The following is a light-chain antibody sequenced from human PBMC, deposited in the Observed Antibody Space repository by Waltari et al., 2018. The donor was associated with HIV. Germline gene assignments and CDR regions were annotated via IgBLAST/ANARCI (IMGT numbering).Light chain of an antibody. CDR1: SRHTSYA. J-gene: IGLJ3*02. CDR2: LNSDGSN. V-gene: IGLV4-69*01. CDR3: QTWGTGIAV. Sequence: QLVLTQSPSASASLAASVTHTCNLSSRHTSYAIVWRQQQPERGPQYLMKLNSDGSNNKGDGIPDRFSGSSSGAERYLTISSLQPEDEANYYCQTWGTGIAVFGGGTKLTVL.